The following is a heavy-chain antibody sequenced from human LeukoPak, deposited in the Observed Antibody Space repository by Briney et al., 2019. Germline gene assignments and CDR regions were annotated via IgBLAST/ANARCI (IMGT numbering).Heavy chain of an antibody. CDR1: GFTFSSYS. J-gene: IGHJ4*02. CDR3: ARDIKAMVRGVDY. V-gene: IGHV3-21*01. D-gene: IGHD3-10*01. Sequence: GGSLRLSCAASGFTFSSYSMKWVRQAPGKGLEWVSFISSSSSYIYYADSVKGRFTISRDNARNSLYLQINSLRAEDTAVYYCARDIKAMVRGVDYWGQGTLVTVSS. CDR2: ISSSSSYI.